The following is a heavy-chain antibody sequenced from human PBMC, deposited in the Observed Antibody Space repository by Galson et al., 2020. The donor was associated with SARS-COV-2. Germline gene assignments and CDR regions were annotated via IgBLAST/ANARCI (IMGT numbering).Heavy chain of an antibody. CDR1: GFTFSGSA. CDR2: IKSKANSYAT. Sequence: RESLKISCAASGFTFSGSAIHWVRQASGKGLEWVGRIKSKANSYATAYAASVKGRFTMSRDDSKNTAYLQMNSLKTEDTALYYCTSGYCSSSTCYPEFDPWGQGTLVTVSS. J-gene: IGHJ5*02. CDR3: TSGYCSSSTCYPEFDP. D-gene: IGHD2-2*01. V-gene: IGHV3-73*01.